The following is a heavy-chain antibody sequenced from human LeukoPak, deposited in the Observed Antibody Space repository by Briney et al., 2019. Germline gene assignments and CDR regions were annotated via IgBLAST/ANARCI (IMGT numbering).Heavy chain of an antibody. CDR2: ISAYNGNT. CDR1: GYTFTSYG. CDR3: ARSAAARGYYYMDV. V-gene: IGHV1-18*01. J-gene: IGHJ6*03. Sequence: ASVKLSCKASGYTFTSYGISWVRQAPGQGLEWMGWISAYNGNTNYAQKLQGRVTMTTDTSTSTAYMELRSLRSDDTAVYYCARSAAARGYYYMDVWGKGTTVTVSS. D-gene: IGHD6-6*01.